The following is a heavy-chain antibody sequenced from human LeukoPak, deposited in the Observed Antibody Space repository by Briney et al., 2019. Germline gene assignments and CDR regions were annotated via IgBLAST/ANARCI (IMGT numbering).Heavy chain of an antibody. Sequence: MPSQTLSLTCTVSGGSISSGDYYWSWIRQPPGKGLEWIGYIYYTGSAYYNPSLKSRVTISVDTSKNQFSLNLKSVTAADTAVYYCARDISCNSDDCHRRPFNGMDVWGQGTTVTVSS. CDR2: IYYTGSA. CDR1: GGSISSGDYY. D-gene: IGHD2/OR15-2a*01. J-gene: IGHJ6*02. CDR3: ARDISCNSDDCHRRPFNGMDV. V-gene: IGHV4-30-4*01.